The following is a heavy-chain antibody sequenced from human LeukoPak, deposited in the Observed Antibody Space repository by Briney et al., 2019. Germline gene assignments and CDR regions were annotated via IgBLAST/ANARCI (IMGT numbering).Heavy chain of an antibody. J-gene: IGHJ4*02. CDR2: IYYSGST. CDR3: ARGDVGATTVFDY. CDR1: GGSISSSSYY. D-gene: IGHD1-26*01. V-gene: IGHV4-39*01. Sequence: SETQSLTCTVSGGSISSSSYYWGWIRQPPGKGLEWIGSIYYSGSTYYNPSLKSRVTISVDTSKNQFSLKLSSVTAADTAVYYCARGDVGATTVFDYWGQGTLVTVSS.